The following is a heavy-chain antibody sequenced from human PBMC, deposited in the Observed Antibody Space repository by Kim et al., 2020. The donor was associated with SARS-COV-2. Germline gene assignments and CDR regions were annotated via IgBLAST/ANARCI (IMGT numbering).Heavy chain of an antibody. J-gene: IGHJ4*02. CDR1: RLDFRRFV. CDR3: VRRPRGRFDTLSGSEY. Sequence: GGSLRLSCSDSRLDFRRFVMTWVRRAPGQGLEWVSTIDESGSIKNYADSVRGRFSVSRDNLKNVLYLDMNNVRGDDTAVYYCVRRPRGRFDTLSGSEYWGRGTLLTVSS. CDR2: IDESGSIK. V-gene: IGHV3-23*01. D-gene: IGHD3-16*01.